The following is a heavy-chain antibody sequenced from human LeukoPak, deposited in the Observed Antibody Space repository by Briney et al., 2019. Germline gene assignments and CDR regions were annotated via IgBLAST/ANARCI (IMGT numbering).Heavy chain of an antibody. D-gene: IGHD1-26*01. CDR2: INHSGST. CDR1: GGSFSDYY. CDR3: ARGALSYDAFDI. V-gene: IGHV4-34*01. J-gene: IGHJ3*02. Sequence: SETLSLTCGVYGGSFSDYYWSWIRQPPGKGLEWIGEINHSGSTNYNPSLKSRVTISVDTSKNQFSLKLSSVTAADTVVYYCARGALSYDAFDIWGQGTMVTVSS.